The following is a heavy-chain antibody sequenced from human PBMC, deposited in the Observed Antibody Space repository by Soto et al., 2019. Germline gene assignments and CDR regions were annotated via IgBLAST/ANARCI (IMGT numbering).Heavy chain of an antibody. Sequence: EVQLLESGGGLAQPGGSLRLSCAASGFTFSSYAMTWVRQSPRKGLEWVSAISGDGDDTYYADSVKGRFTISRDKSNNALYLQMNSLGAEDSAVYYCASPKVTSSWSSDYWGQGTLVTVSS. V-gene: IGHV3-23*01. CDR2: ISGDGDDT. CDR1: GFTFSSYA. CDR3: ASPKVTSSWSSDY. J-gene: IGHJ4*02. D-gene: IGHD6-13*01.